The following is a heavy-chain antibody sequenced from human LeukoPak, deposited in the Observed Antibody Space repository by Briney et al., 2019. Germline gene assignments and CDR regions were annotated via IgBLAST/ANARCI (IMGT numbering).Heavy chain of an antibody. CDR1: GYTFTSYD. V-gene: IGHV1-8*01. CDR3: ARRTAMVADPFDY. Sequence: GASVKVSCKASGYTFTSYDINWVRQATGQGLEWMAWMNPNSGNTGYAQKFQGRVTMTRNTSISTAYMELSSLRSEDTAVYYCARRTAMVADPFDYWGQGTLVTVSS. D-gene: IGHD5-18*01. J-gene: IGHJ4*02. CDR2: MNPNSGNT.